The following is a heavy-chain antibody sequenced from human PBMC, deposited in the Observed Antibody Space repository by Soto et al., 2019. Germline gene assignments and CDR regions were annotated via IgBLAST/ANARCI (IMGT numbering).Heavy chain of an antibody. Sequence: QVQLVESGGGVVQPGRSLRLSCAASGFTFSSYGMHWVRQAPGKGLEWVAVTWYDGSNKYYADSVKGRFIISRDNSKSTLYLQMNSLRAEDTAVYYCASLVAGSKRSPIPSDYWGQGTLVTVSS. V-gene: IGHV3-33*01. J-gene: IGHJ4*02. CDR2: TWYDGSNK. CDR3: ASLVAGSKRSPIPSDY. D-gene: IGHD6-19*01. CDR1: GFTFSSYG.